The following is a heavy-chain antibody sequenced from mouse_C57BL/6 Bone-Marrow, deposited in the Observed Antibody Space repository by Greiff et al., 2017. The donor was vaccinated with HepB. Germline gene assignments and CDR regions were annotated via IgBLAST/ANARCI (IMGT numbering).Heavy chain of an antibody. J-gene: IGHJ4*01. Sequence: VKLVESGAELARPGASVKLSCKASGYTFTSYGISWVKQRTGQGLEWIGEIYPRSGNTYYNEKFKGKATLTADKSSSTAYMELRSLTSEDSAVYFCAKEEYYAMDYWGQGTSVTVSS. CDR2: IYPRSGNT. CDR3: AKEEYYAMDY. V-gene: IGHV1-81*01. CDR1: GYTFTSYG.